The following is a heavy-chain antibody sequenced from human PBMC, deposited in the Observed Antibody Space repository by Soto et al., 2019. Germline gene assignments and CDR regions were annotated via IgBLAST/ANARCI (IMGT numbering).Heavy chain of an antibody. D-gene: IGHD3-22*01. CDR2: IFSNDEK. V-gene: IGHV2-26*01. CDR3: ARPYYYDSSGYYPYYFDY. Sequence: QVTLKESGPVLVKPTETLTLTCTVSGFSLSNARMGVSWIRQPPGKALEWLAHIFSNDEKSYSTSLKSRLTLSKDTSKSQVVLTMTNMDPVDTATYYCARPYYYDSSGYYPYYFDYWGQGTLVTVSS. CDR1: GFSLSNARMG. J-gene: IGHJ4*02.